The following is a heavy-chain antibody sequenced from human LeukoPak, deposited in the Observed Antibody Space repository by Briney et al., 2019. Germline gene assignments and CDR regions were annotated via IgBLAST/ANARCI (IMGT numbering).Heavy chain of an antibody. J-gene: IGHJ5*02. Sequence: SETLSLTCTVSGGSISSGSYYWSWIRQPAGKGLEWIGRIYTSGSTNYNPPLKSRVTISYTSKNQFSLKLNSVTAADTAVYYCARVDGSCSGGSCPSGNWFDPWGQGTLVTVSS. V-gene: IGHV4-61*02. CDR3: ARVDGSCSGGSCPSGNWFDP. CDR1: GGSISSGSYY. CDR2: IYTSGST. D-gene: IGHD2-15*01.